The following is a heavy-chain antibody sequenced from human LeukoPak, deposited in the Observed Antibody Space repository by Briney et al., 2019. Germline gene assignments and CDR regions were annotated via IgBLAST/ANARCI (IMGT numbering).Heavy chain of an antibody. D-gene: IGHD3-22*01. Sequence: GGSLRLSCAASGFTFDNYAMHWVRHVPGKGLEWVSLISGDGDSTYYPDSVKGRFTISRDNSKNSLYLQMNSLRTEDTALYYCAKDIGADYYYDSSGYFIWGQGTMVTVSS. CDR3: AKDIGADYYYDSSGYFI. V-gene: IGHV3-43*02. CDR2: ISGDGDST. J-gene: IGHJ3*02. CDR1: GFTFDNYA.